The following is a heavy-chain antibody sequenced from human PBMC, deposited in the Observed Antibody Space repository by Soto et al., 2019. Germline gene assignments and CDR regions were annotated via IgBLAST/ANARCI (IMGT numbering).Heavy chain of an antibody. J-gene: IGHJ6*02. CDR3: ARDMLEQLVPGSYYYYGMDV. CDR1: GFTFSSYG. CDR2: IWYDGSNK. V-gene: IGHV3-33*01. Sequence: QVQLVESGGGVVQPGRSLRLSCAASGFTFSSYGMHWVRQAPGKGLEWVAVIWYDGSNKYYADSVKGRFTISRDNSKNTLYLQMNSLRAEDTAVYYCARDMLEQLVPGSYYYYGMDVWGQGTTVTFSS. D-gene: IGHD6-6*01.